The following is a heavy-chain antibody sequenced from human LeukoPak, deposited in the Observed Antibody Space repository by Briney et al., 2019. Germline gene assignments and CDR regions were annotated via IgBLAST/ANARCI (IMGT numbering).Heavy chain of an antibody. CDR3: ARGEVHYYGSGSDY. D-gene: IGHD3-10*01. CDR2: ISSSSSYI. CDR1: GFTFSSYN. V-gene: IGHV3-21*01. J-gene: IGHJ4*02. Sequence: PGGSLRLSCAAPGFTFSSYNMNWVRQAPGKGLEWVSSISSSSSYIYYADSVKGRFTISRHNAKNSLYLQMNSLRAEDTAVYYCARGEVHYYGSGSDYWGQGTLVTVSS.